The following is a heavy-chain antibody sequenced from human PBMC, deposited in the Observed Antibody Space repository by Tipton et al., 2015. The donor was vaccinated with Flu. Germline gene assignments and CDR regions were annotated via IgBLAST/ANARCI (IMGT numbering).Heavy chain of an antibody. J-gene: IGHJ4*02. Sequence: GLVKPSETLSLTCTVSGGSISTYYWSWIRQPTGNGLEWIGRIYSGGNTNYNPSLKSRVSMSVDTSKNQFSLKLSSMTAADPAVYYCARGQGNSGWRYFDYCGQGTLVTVSS. CDR2: IYSGGNT. CDR3: ARGQGNSGWRYFDY. CDR1: GGSISTYY. V-gene: IGHV4-4*07. D-gene: IGHD6-19*01.